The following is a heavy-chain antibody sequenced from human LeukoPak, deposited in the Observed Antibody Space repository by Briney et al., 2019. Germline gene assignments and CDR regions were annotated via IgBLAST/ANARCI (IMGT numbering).Heavy chain of an antibody. J-gene: IGHJ4*02. CDR2: IGIAGDT. V-gene: IGHV3-13*01. Sequence: PGGSLRLSCAASGFTFSSYDIHWVRQGIGKGLEWVSGIGIAGDTYYRGSVKGRFTISRENAKNSLYLQMNSLRAGDTAVYYCAKDRIGYYRPFESWGQGILVTVSS. CDR3: AKDRIGYYRPFES. D-gene: IGHD3-22*01. CDR1: GFTFSSYD.